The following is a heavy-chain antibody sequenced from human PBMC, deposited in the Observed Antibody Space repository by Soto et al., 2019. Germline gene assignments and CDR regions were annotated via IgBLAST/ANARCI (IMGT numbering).Heavy chain of an antibody. V-gene: IGHV4-31*03. CDR3: ATGQDYYGSKYYFDY. J-gene: IGHJ4*02. CDR1: GGSISSGGYY. Sequence: QVQLQESGPGLVKPSQTLSLTCTVSGGSISSGGYYWSWIRQHPRKGLEWIGYSYYSGRTYYNPSLNSRVTISVDTSKNQFSLKLSSVTAADTAVYYCATGQDYYGSKYYFDYWGQGTLVTVSS. D-gene: IGHD3-10*01. CDR2: SYYSGRT.